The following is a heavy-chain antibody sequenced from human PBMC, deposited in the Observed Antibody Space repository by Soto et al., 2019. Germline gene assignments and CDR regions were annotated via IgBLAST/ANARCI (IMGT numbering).Heavy chain of an antibody. V-gene: IGHV3-33*01. D-gene: IGHD6-13*01. J-gene: IGHJ4*02. Sequence: QVQLVESGGGVVQPGRSLRLSCVASGVSFSTYGMHWVRQAPGKGLEWVASIWHDGIYKFHADAVKGRFAISRDNSMNSLYLQMNSLTVEDTARYYCATEGWVGYGSSWGAFWGQGTLVTVSS. CDR2: IWHDGIYK. CDR1: GVSFSTYG. CDR3: ATEGWVGYGSSWGAF.